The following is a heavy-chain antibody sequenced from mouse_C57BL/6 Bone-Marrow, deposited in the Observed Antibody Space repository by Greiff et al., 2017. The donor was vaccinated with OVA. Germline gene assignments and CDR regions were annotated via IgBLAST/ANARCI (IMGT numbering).Heavy chain of an antibody. D-gene: IGHD1-1*01. CDR1: GYTFTSYW. CDR2: IDPSDSET. Sequence: VKLQQPGAELVRPGSSVKLSCKASGYTFTSYWMHWVKQRPIQGLEWIGNIDPSDSETHYNQKFKDKATLTVDKSSSTAYMQLSSLTSEDSAVYYCARRGNYYGSSLDYWGQGTTLTVSS. CDR3: ARRGNYYGSSLDY. V-gene: IGHV1-52*01. J-gene: IGHJ2*01.